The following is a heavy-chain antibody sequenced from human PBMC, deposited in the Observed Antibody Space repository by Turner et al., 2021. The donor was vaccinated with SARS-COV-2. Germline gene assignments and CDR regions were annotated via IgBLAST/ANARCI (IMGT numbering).Heavy chain of an antibody. V-gene: IGHV4-34*02. D-gene: IGHD3-22*01. CDR1: VWSFSGYH. Sequence: QLRQQQWGDVLLRPSETLSLHCAVFVWSFSGYHWSWIRQSPWKGLEWIGEINHRRTTKYNQSLESRFTISVDKPKNQLSLKMTSVTASDTAVYYCARGHLVVVLTNYYYSVLDVWGQGTTVTVSS. CDR2: INHRRTT. CDR3: ARGHLVVVLTNYYYSVLDV. J-gene: IGHJ6*02.